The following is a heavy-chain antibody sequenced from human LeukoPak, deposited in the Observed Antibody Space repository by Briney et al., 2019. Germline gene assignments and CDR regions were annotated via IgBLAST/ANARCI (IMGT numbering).Heavy chain of an antibody. CDR2: ISGSGGST. J-gene: IGHJ4*02. CDR3: AKDKLGGYSYGLRYFDY. CDR1: GFTFSSYA. V-gene: IGHV3-23*01. D-gene: IGHD5-18*01. Sequence: GGSLRLSCAASGFTFSSYAMSWVRQAPGKGLEWVSAISGSGGSTYYADSVKGRFTISRDNSKNTLYLQMNSLGAEDTAVYYCAKDKLGGYSYGLRYFDYWGQGTLVTVSS.